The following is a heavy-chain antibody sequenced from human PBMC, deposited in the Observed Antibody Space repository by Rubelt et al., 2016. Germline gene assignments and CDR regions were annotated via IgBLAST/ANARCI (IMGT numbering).Heavy chain of an antibody. D-gene: IGHD3-22*01. CDR1: GGSISSYY. CDR3: AGHGHPEGYYDSIGYYNYFDY. J-gene: IGHJ4*02. V-gene: IGHV4-59*08. CDR2: IYYSGST. Sequence: QVQLQESGPGLVKPSETLSLTCTVSGGSISSYYWSWIRQPPGKGLEWIGYIYYSGSTNYNPSLKSRVTISVDTSKNQFSLKLSSVTAADTAVYYCAGHGHPEGYYDSIGYYNYFDYWGQGTLVTVSS.